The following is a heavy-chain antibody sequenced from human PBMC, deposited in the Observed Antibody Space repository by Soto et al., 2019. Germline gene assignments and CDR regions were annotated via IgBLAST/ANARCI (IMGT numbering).Heavy chain of an antibody. CDR1: GYTFTSYY. CDR3: ARAPLPYSSSWYDYYGMDV. Sequence: ASVKVSCKASGYTFTSYYMHWVRQAPGQGLEWMGIINPSGGSTSYAQKFQGRVTMTRDTSTSTVYMELSSLRSEDTAVYYCARAPLPYSSSWYDYYGMDVWGQGTTVTV. V-gene: IGHV1-46*01. D-gene: IGHD6-13*01. CDR2: INPSGGST. J-gene: IGHJ6*02.